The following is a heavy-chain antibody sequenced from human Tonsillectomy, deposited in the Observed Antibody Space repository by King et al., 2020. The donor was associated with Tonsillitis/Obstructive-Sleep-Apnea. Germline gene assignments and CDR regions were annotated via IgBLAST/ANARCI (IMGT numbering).Heavy chain of an antibody. CDR3: ARGVSGMDV. Sequence: VQLQQWGAGLLKPSETLSLTCGVYGGSFSDYYWNWIRQPPGKGLEWIGESNYSGGTNYNPSLKSRVTISVDTSKYQFSLKLTSVTAADTAVYYCARGVSGMDVWGQGTTVTVSS. CDR1: GGSFSDYY. J-gene: IGHJ6*02. V-gene: IGHV4-34*01. CDR2: SNYSGGT.